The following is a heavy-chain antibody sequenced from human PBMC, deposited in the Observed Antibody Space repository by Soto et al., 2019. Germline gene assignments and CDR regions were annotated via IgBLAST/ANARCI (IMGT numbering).Heavy chain of an antibody. Sequence: QITLKESGPTLVKPTQTLTLTCTFSGFSLSTSGVGVGWIRQPPGKALEWLAVLYWDDSKHHSPSLESRLTITKDTSKNQVVLTMTNMDPVDTATYYCAHKGYGDYPLDYWGQGTLVTVSS. V-gene: IGHV2-5*02. J-gene: IGHJ4*02. CDR3: AHKGYGDYPLDY. CDR1: GFSLSTSGVG. D-gene: IGHD4-17*01. CDR2: LYWDDSK.